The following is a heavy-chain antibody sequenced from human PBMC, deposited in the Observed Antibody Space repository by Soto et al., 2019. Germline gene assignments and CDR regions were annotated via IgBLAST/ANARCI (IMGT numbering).Heavy chain of an antibody. CDR3: ARDLSWAFAH. D-gene: IGHD6-13*01. Sequence: GGSLRLSCAASGFSFSDFSMNWVRQAPGKGLEWISYIRSSTTVSYADSVKGRFTISRDNAKNSLFLQMNSLRDEDTAVYYCARDLSWAFAHWGQGALVTVSS. CDR1: GFSFSDFS. CDR2: IRSSTTV. V-gene: IGHV3-48*02. J-gene: IGHJ4*02.